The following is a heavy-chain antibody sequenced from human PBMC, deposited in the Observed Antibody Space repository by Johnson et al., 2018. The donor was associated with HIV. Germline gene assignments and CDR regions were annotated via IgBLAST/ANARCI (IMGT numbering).Heavy chain of an antibody. CDR1: GFTFRDYY. J-gene: IGHJ3*01. V-gene: IGHV3-11*01. CDR2: ISDSGRIK. CDR3: AQGWVLGYCSGGACPHAVGL. Sequence: QVQLVESGGGLVKPGGSLRLSCAASGFTFRDYYMNWIRQAPGKGLEWVSYISDSGRIKYYADSVKGRFTISRDNAKNSLYLEMNSLRDEDTAVYYCAQGWVLGYCSGGACPHAVGLWRQGTMVTVSS. D-gene: IGHD2-8*02.